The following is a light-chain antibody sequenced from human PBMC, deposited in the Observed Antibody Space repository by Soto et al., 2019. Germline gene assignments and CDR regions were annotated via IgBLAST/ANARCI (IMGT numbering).Light chain of an antibody. V-gene: IGKV1-16*01. Sequence: DIQMTQSPSSLSASVGDRVTITCRASQGIGVYLVWFQQKPGKASKSLIYAASTLQRGVPSRFSGSGSGTDFTLTISSLQPEDFATYYCQQYKSYPLTFGGGTKVEIK. CDR2: AAS. CDR1: QGIGVY. J-gene: IGKJ4*01. CDR3: QQYKSYPLT.